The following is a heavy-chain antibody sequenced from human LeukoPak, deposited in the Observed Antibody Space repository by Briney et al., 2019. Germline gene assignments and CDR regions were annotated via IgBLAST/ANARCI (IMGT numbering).Heavy chain of an antibody. V-gene: IGHV3-74*01. CDR2: INRDGSST. Sequence: GGSLRLSCAASGFSFSSYWMQWVRQAPGKGLVWVSRINRDGSSTSYADSVKGRFTISRDNAKNTLYLQMDSLGVDDTAVYYCVREGRDTTIDYWGQRTLVTVSS. CDR3: VREGRDTTIDY. D-gene: IGHD1-1*01. CDR1: GFSFSSYW. J-gene: IGHJ4*02.